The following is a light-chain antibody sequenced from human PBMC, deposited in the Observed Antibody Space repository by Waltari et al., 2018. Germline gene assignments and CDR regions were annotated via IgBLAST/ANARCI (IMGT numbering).Light chain of an antibody. Sequence: EIVLTQSPTSLSVSPGEGTTLSCRASQSVSNNLAWYQQKPGQAPRLLVYDASTRATGFPARFSGSGSGTEFTLTISSLQSEDFAVYYCQQYSDWPYTFGQGTK. V-gene: IGKV3-15*01. CDR1: QSVSNN. J-gene: IGKJ2*01. CDR2: DAS. CDR3: QQYSDWPYT.